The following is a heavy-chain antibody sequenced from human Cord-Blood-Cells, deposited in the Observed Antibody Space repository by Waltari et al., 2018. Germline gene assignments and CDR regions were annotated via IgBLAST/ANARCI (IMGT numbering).Heavy chain of an antibody. Sequence: EVQLVESGGGLVQPGGSLRLSCSASGFAFSCYWMHWVRQAPGKGLVWVSRINSDGSSTSYADSVKGRFTISRDNAKNTLYLQMNSLRAEDTTVYYCARDMCSGYYYGMDVWGQGTTVTVSS. CDR1: GFAFSCYW. CDR2: INSDGSST. J-gene: IGHJ6*02. CDR3: ARDMCSGYYYGMDV. D-gene: IGHD6-19*01. V-gene: IGHV3-74*01.